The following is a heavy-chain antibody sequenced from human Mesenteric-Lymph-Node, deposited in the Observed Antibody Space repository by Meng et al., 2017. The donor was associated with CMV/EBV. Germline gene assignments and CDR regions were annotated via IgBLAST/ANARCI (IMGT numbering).Heavy chain of an antibody. V-gene: IGHV3-7*01. CDR1: GFTFSSYW. CDR2: IKQDGSEK. J-gene: IGHJ5*02. Sequence: GESLKISCAASGFTFSSYWMSWVRQAPGKGLEWVANIKQDGSEKYYVDSVKGRFTISRDNAKNSLYLQMSRLRAEDTAVYYCAKEDFLSGYPRFDPRGQGTLVTVSS. D-gene: IGHD3-3*01. CDR3: AKEDFLSGYPRFDP.